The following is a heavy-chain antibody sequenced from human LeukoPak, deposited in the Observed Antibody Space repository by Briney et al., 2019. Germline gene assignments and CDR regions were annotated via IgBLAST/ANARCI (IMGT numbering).Heavy chain of an antibody. Sequence: SETLSLTCTVSGGSISSSSYSWGWIRQPPGKGLEWIGSIYYSGSTYYNPSLKSRVTISVDTSKNQFSLKLSSVTAADTAVYYCARHWGSSPGPNDYWGQGTLVTVSS. CDR1: GGSISSSSYS. D-gene: IGHD6-6*01. J-gene: IGHJ4*02. CDR3: ARHWGSSPGPNDY. V-gene: IGHV4-39*01. CDR2: IYYSGST.